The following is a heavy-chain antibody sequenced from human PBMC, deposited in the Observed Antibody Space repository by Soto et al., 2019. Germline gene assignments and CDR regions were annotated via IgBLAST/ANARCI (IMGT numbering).Heavy chain of an antibody. CDR2: ISSSSSTI. J-gene: IGHJ4*02. CDR3: VTLDIGGLLD. CDR1: GVTCSSYS. D-gene: IGHD2-15*01. Sequence: GGSLRHSCAASGVTCSSYSMNWVRQAPGKGLEWVSYISSSSSTIYYADSVKGRFTISRDNAKNSLYLQMNSLRDEDTAVYYCVTLDIGGLLDWGQGTLVTVS. V-gene: IGHV3-48*02.